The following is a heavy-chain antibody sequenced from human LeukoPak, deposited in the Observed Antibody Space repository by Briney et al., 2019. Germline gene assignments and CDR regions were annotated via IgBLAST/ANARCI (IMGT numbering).Heavy chain of an antibody. J-gene: IGHJ4*02. D-gene: IGHD5-18*01. CDR3: VRGGYSYGSNFFDY. CDR1: GGSISNYY. Sequence: SETLSLTCTVSGGSISNYYWNWIRQPPGKGLEWIGYIYYTGNTNYNPSLKSRVTISVDTSKNQFSLKLSSVTAADTAVYYCVRGGYSYGSNFFDYWGQGTLVTVSS. CDR2: IYYTGNT. V-gene: IGHV4-59*12.